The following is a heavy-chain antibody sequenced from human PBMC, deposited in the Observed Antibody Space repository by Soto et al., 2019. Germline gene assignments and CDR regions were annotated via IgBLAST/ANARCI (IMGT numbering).Heavy chain of an antibody. J-gene: IGHJ4*02. CDR2: ISGSGGNT. CDR1: GFTFSSYA. Sequence: GGSLRLSCAASGFTFSSYALSWVRQAPEKGLEWVSAISGSGGNTYYTDSVKGRFTFSRDNSKNTLYLQMNSLRAEDTAIYYCAGRRMDSCGFDSWGQGTLVTVSS. V-gene: IGHV3-23*01. D-gene: IGHD2-8*01. CDR3: AGRRMDSCGFDS.